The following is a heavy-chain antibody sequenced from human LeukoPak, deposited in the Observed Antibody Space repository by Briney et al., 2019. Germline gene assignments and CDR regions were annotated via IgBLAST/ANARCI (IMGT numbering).Heavy chain of an antibody. D-gene: IGHD6-13*01. J-gene: IGHJ3*02. CDR2: IDPSDSYT. CDR1: GYSFTSYW. Sequence: GESLKISCQGSGYSFTSYWISWVRQMPGKGLEWMGRIDPSDSYTNYSPSIQGHVTISADRSISTAYLQWSSLKASDTAMYYCARPPSIAAAGNAFDIWGQGTMVTVSS. V-gene: IGHV5-10-1*01. CDR3: ARPPSIAAAGNAFDI.